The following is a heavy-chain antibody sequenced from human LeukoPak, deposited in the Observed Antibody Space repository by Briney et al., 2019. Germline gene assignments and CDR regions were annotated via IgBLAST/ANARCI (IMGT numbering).Heavy chain of an antibody. J-gene: IGHJ4*02. CDR3: ARHAPNARLKLDY. CDR1: GYSFATYW. V-gene: IGHV5-10-1*01. Sequence: GESLKISCKASGYSFATYWISWVRQTPGQGLEWMGKFDPTDSYTTYGPSFQGHVTISADKSISTAYLQWNSLKASDTAMYYCARHAPNARLKLDYWGQGTLVTVSS. D-gene: IGHD4/OR15-4a*01. CDR2: FDPTDSYT.